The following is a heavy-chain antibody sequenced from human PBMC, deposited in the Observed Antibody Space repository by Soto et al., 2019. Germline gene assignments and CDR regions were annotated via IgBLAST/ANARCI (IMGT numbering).Heavy chain of an antibody. CDR2: IYYSGVT. D-gene: IGHD3-10*01. V-gene: IGHV4-31*02. CDR3: ARDLRGRGSGRFDP. Sequence: WTWIRQHPGKGLEWIGYIYYSGVTYYNPSLKSRVTISVDTSKNQFSPKLSSVTAADTAVYYCARDLRGRGSGRFDPWGQGNLVTVSS. J-gene: IGHJ5*02.